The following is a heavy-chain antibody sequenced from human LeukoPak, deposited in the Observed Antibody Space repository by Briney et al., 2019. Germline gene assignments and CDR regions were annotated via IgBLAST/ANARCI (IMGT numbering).Heavy chain of an antibody. V-gene: IGHV6-1*01. D-gene: IGHD2-15*01. Sequence: SQTLSLTCAISGDSVSSNSVAWNWIRQSPWRGLEWLGRTYYRSKWYNDYAVSVKGRITINPDTSKNQFSLQLNSVTPEDTAVYYCARDHCSGGSCHWRFDYWGQGTLVTVSS. CDR1: GDSVSSNSVA. J-gene: IGHJ4*02. CDR3: ARDHCSGGSCHWRFDY. CDR2: TYYRSKWYN.